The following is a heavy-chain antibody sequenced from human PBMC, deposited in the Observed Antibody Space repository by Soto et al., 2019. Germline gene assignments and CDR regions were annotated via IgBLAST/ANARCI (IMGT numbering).Heavy chain of an antibody. CDR3: ARGLGNDYYFDY. CDR2: ISGSGGNK. J-gene: IGHJ4*02. Sequence: PGGSLRLSCAASGFTFSSYAMSWVRQAPGKGLEWVSAISGSGGNKYYADSVKGRFTISRDNSKNTLYLQMNSLRAEDTAVYYCARGLGNDYYFDYWGQGTLVTVSS. V-gene: IGHV3-23*01. D-gene: IGHD1-1*01. CDR1: GFTFSSYA.